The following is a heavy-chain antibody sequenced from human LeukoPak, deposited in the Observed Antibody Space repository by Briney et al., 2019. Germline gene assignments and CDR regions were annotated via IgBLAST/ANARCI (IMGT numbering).Heavy chain of an antibody. D-gene: IGHD3-3*01. CDR2: IIPIFGTA. CDR3: ASPLGSGYYTPFDY. Sequence: SVKVSCKASGGTFSSYAISWVRQAPGQGLEWMGGIIPIFGTANYAQKFQGRVTITADESTSTAYMELSSLRSEDTAVYYCASPLGSGYYTPFDYWGQGTLVTVSS. V-gene: IGHV1-69*13. CDR1: GGTFSSYA. J-gene: IGHJ4*02.